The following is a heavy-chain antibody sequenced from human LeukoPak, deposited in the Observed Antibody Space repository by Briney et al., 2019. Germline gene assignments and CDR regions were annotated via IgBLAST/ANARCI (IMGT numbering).Heavy chain of an antibody. Sequence: SGGSLRLSCAASGFTFSNYGMHWVRQAPGKGLEWVAVISYDGSNKYYVDSVKGRFTISRDNSKNTLYLQLNSLRAEDTAVYYCAKDTGTFYYGMDAWGQGTTVTVS. CDR3: AKDTGTFYYGMDA. J-gene: IGHJ6*02. V-gene: IGHV3-30*18. D-gene: IGHD1-7*01. CDR1: GFTFSNYG. CDR2: ISYDGSNK.